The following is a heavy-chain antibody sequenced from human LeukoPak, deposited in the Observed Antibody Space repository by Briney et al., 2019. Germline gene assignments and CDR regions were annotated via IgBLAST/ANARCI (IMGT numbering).Heavy chain of an antibody. CDR2: ISAYNGNT. J-gene: IGHJ6*02. V-gene: IGHV1-18*01. D-gene: IGHD3-10*01. CDR3: ARVWFGRRHYYYYYGMDV. CDR1: GYTFTSYG. Sequence: ASVKVSCKASGYTFTSYGISWVRQAPGQGLEWMGWISAYNGNTNYAQKLQGRVTMTTDTSTSTAYMELRSLRSDDTAVYYCARVWFGRRHYYYYYGMDVWGQGTTVTVSS.